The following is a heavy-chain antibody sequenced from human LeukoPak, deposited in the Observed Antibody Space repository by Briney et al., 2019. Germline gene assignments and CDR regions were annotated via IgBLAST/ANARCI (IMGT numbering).Heavy chain of an antibody. D-gene: IGHD3/OR15-3a*01. V-gene: IGHV4-39*01. CDR3: ARLRTGYYYYYMDV. J-gene: IGHJ6*03. CDR1: GGSISSSSYY. Sequence: SETLSLTCTVSGGSISSSSYYWGWIRQPPGKGLEWIGSIYYSGSTNYNLSLKSRVTISVDTSKNQFSLKLSSVTAVDTAVYYCARLRTGYYYYYMDVWGKGTTVTVSS. CDR2: IYYSGST.